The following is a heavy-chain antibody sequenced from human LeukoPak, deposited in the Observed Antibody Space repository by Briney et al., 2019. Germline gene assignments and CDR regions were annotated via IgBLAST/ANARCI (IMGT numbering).Heavy chain of an antibody. CDR1: GGTFSSYA. D-gene: IGHD2-2*02. J-gene: IGHJ5*02. CDR3: ARDRPGRYCSTISCYSASPFDP. Sequence: HGASVKVSCKASGGTFSSYAISWVRQAPGQGLEWMGGIIPIFGTANYAQKFQGRVTITADKSTSTAYMELSSLRSEDTAVYYCARDRPGRYCSTISCYSASPFDPWGQGTLVTVSS. CDR2: IIPIFGTA. V-gene: IGHV1-69*06.